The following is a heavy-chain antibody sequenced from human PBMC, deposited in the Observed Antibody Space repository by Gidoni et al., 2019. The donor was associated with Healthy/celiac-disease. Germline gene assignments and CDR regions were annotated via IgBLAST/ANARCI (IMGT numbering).Heavy chain of an antibody. J-gene: IGHJ6*04. Sequence: QVQLVEDGGGVVQPGRSLRLSCAASGFTFGSYGMHWVRQAPGRVLEWVAVISYDGSNKYYADSVKGRFTISRDNSKNTLYLQMNSLRADDTAVYYCANGNGWGWTSIAARLGAPDYYYYGMDVWGKGTTVTVSS. CDR1: GFTFGSYG. V-gene: IGHV3-30*18. CDR3: ANGNGWGWTSIAARLGAPDYYYYGMDV. D-gene: IGHD6-6*01. CDR2: ISYDGSNK.